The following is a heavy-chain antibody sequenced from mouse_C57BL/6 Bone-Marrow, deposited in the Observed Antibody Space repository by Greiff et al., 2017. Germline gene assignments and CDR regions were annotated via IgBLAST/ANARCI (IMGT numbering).Heavy chain of an antibody. D-gene: IGHD2-5*01. CDR3: ARRYSNPYYAMDY. CDR1: GYTFTDYY. J-gene: IGHJ4*01. CDR2: INPNNGGT. Sequence: VQLQQSGPELVKPGASVKISCKASGYTFTDYYMNWVKQSHGKSLEWIGDINPNNGGTSYNQKFKGKATLTVDKSSSTAYMELRSLTSEDSAVYYCARRYSNPYYAMDYWVKEPQSPSPQ. V-gene: IGHV1-26*01.